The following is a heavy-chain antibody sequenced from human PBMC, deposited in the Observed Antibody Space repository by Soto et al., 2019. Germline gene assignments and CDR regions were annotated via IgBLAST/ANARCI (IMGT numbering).Heavy chain of an antibody. CDR1: EFAFISDG. J-gene: IGHJ6*04. CDR2: ISGSGGST. V-gene: IGHV3-23*01. CDR3: AKEWDIVVVPAAVDV. D-gene: IGHD2-2*01. Sequence: PGGSLRLSFAAAEFAFISDGLSWDRQAPGKGLEWVSAISGSGGSTYYADSVKGRFTISRDNSKNTLYLQMNSLRAEDTAVYYCAKEWDIVVVPAAVDVWGKGTTVTVSS.